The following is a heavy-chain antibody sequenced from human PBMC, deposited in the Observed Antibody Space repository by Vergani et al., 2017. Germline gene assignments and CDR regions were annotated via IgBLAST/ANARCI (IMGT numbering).Heavy chain of an antibody. D-gene: IGHD6-13*01. CDR1: GFTFSSYS. CDR2: ISSSSSYI. V-gene: IGHV3-21*01. CDR3: ARDSAIAAAGRVFPDYDYGMDV. J-gene: IGHJ6*02. Sequence: EVQLVESGGGLVKPGGSLRLSCAASGFTFSSYSMNWVRQAPGKGLEWVSSISSSSSYIYYADSVKGRFTISRDNAKNSLYLKMNSLRAEDTAVYYCARDSAIAAAGRVFPDYDYGMDVWGQGTTVTVSS.